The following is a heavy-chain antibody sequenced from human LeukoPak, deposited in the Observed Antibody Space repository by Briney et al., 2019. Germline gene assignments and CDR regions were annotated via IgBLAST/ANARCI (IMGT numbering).Heavy chain of an antibody. Sequence: PSETLSLTCAVSGGSFSGYYWSWVRQPPGKGLEWIGEINNSGSTNYNPSLNSRVTISVDTSKNQFSLKLRSVTAADTAVYYCARDTPLIAVAGTFDYWGQGTLVPVSS. D-gene: IGHD6-19*01. CDR3: ARDTPLIAVAGTFDY. CDR2: INNSGST. V-gene: IGHV4-34*01. CDR1: GGSFSGYY. J-gene: IGHJ4*02.